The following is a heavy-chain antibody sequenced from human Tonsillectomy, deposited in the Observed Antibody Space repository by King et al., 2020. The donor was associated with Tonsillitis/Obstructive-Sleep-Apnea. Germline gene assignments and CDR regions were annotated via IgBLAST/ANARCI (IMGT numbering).Heavy chain of an antibody. D-gene: IGHD3-10*01. CDR1: GFTFSNYW. Sequence: VQLVESGGGLVQPGGSLRLSGSASGFTFSNYWMHWVRQAPGKGQVWVSLIKMDGSILRDADSAKGRFTISRDNAKNTLYLQMNSLRAEGTAVYYCARGRMGAFDMWGQGTMVTVSS. V-gene: IGHV3-74*01. J-gene: IGHJ3*02. CDR2: IKMDGSIL. CDR3: ARGRMGAFDM.